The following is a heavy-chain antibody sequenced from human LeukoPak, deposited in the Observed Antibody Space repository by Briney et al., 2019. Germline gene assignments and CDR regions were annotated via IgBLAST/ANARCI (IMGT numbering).Heavy chain of an antibody. CDR3: ARDHGGSSSWLLSVAPDC. CDR2: INPNSGGT. Sequence: ASVKVSCKASGYTFTGYYMHWVRQAPGQGLEWMGWINPNSGGTNYAQKFQGRVTMTRDTSISTAYMELSRLRSDDTAVYYCARDHGGSSSWLLSVAPDCWGQGTLVTVSS. D-gene: IGHD6-13*01. V-gene: IGHV1-2*02. J-gene: IGHJ4*02. CDR1: GYTFTGYY.